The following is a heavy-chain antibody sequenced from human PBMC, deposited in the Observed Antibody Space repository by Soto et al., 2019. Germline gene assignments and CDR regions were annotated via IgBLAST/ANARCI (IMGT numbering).Heavy chain of an antibody. Sequence: SQTLSLTCAISGDSVSSDSAALNSITQSPSRGLEWLGRTYYRSKWYNDYAVSVKSRITINPDTSKNQFSLQLNSVTPEDTAVYYCARGSSGWYEDYYYGMDVWGQGTTVTVSS. CDR2: TYYRSKWYN. D-gene: IGHD6-19*01. CDR1: GDSVSSDSAA. CDR3: ARGSSGWYEDYYYGMDV. J-gene: IGHJ6*02. V-gene: IGHV6-1*01.